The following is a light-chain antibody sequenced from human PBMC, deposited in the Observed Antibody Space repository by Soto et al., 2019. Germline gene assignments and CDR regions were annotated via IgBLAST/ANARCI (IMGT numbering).Light chain of an antibody. Sequence: QSVLTQPASVSGSPGQWITISCTGSGSDVAAYNYVSWYQQHPGKVPKLIIYEVRNRPSGVSNRFSGSKSGNTASLTISGLQAEDEADYYCSSYSSTSTYVVFGGGTKVTVL. CDR1: GSDVAAYNY. J-gene: IGLJ2*01. CDR2: EVR. CDR3: SSYSSTSTYVV. V-gene: IGLV2-14*01.